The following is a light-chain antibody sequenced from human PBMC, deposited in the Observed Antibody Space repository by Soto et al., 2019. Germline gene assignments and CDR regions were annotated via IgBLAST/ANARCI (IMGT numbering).Light chain of an antibody. J-gene: IGKJ4*01. CDR2: DAS. CDR3: QQYGSTPLT. Sequence: EIVLKQSPDTLSLSPGERATLSCRASQSVKNTYLAWYQQKPGQPPRFLIYDASSRATGIPDRFSGSGSGTDFILTISRLEPEDFVVYYCQQYGSTPLTFGGGTKVDIK. CDR1: QSVKNTY. V-gene: IGKV3-20*01.